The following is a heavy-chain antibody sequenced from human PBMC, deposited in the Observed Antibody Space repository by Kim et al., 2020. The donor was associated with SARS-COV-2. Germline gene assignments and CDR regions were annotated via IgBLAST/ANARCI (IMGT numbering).Heavy chain of an antibody. Sequence: GGSLRLSCEASGFTFSNFWMHWVRHAPGKGLVWVSRIDTDGSTTGYADSVKGRFTISRDNAKNTLYLQMTSLRVEDTAVYYCARVPYYYDTSEDYWGQGTQVTVSS. D-gene: IGHD3-22*01. CDR1: GFTFSNFW. J-gene: IGHJ4*02. CDR3: ARVPYYYDTSEDY. CDR2: IDTDGSTT. V-gene: IGHV3-74*01.